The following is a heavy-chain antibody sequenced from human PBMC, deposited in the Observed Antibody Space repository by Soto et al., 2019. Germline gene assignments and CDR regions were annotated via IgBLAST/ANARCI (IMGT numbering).Heavy chain of an antibody. CDR3: ARLSGYSSSWYGPVGYYFDY. CDR2: FYYSGST. J-gene: IGHJ4*02. Sequence: PSETLSLTCTVSGGSISSYYWSWIRQPPGKGLEWIGYFYYSGSTNYNPSLKSRVTISVDTSKDQFSLKLSSVTAADTAVYYCARLSGYSSSWYGPVGYYFDYWGQGTLVTVSS. V-gene: IGHV4-59*08. CDR1: GGSISSYY. D-gene: IGHD6-13*01.